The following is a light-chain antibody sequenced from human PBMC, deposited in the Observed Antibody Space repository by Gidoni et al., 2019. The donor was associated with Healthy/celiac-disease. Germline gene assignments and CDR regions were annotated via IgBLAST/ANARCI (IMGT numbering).Light chain of an antibody. V-gene: IGKV1-5*03. CDR3: QQYNSYSWT. CDR2: KAS. Sequence: DIQMTQSPSTLSASVGDRVTITCRASQSISSWFAWYQQKPGKAPKLLIYKASSLESGVPSRFSGSGSGTEFTLTIISLQPDDFATYYCQQYNSYSWTVGQGTKVEIK. J-gene: IGKJ1*01. CDR1: QSISSW.